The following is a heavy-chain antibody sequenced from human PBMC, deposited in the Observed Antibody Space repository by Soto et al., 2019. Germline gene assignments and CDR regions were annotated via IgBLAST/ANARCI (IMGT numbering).Heavy chain of an antibody. D-gene: IGHD3-10*01. CDR3: ARHNYGSGSTYFDY. V-gene: IGHV4-59*08. Sequence: QVQLQESGPGLVKPSETLSLTCTVSGGSISGYYWSWFRQPPGKGLEWIGYIYYSGRTNYNPSLKSRVTISVDTSKNQFSLKLNSMTAADTAVYYCARHNYGSGSTYFDYWGQGTLVTVSS. CDR1: GGSISGYY. CDR2: IYYSGRT. J-gene: IGHJ4*02.